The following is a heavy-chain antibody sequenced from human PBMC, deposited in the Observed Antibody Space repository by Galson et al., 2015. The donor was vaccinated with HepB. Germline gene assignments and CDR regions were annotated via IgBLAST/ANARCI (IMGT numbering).Heavy chain of an antibody. CDR2: ISYDGSNT. D-gene: IGHD3-22*01. V-gene: IGHV3-30*18. CDR1: GFIFSDYN. Sequence: SLRLSCAASGFIFSDYNMHWVRQASGKGLEWLAVISYDGSNTFYLDSVEGRFTVSRDSSKNTLFLQMSSLRPEDTAMYYCAKDLFDRSGFFYLPESWGQGTLVTVSS. CDR3: AKDLFDRSGFFYLPES. J-gene: IGHJ5*02.